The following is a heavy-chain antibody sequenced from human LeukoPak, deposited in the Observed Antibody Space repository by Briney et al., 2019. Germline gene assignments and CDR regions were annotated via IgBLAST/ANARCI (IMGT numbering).Heavy chain of an antibody. CDR3: ARDWRPFLVDY. CDR2: IRSSGSTI. CDR1: GFTFSDYY. J-gene: IGHJ4*02. V-gene: IGHV3-11*04. Sequence: GGSLRLSCAASGFTFSDYYMRWIRQAPGRGLEWVYYIRSSGSTIYYADSVKGRFTISRDNAKSSLYLQMSSLRGEDAAVYYCARDWRPFLVDYWGEGTLVTVSS. D-gene: IGHD2/OR15-2a*01.